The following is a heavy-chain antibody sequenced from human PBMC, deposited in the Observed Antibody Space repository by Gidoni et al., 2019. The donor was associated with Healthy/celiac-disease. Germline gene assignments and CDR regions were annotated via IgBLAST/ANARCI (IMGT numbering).Heavy chain of an antibody. CDR1: GFTFSSYS. Sequence: EVQLVESGGGLVKPGGSLRLSCAASGFTFSSYSMNWVRQAPGKGLECVSSISSSSSYIYYADSVKGRFTISRDNAKNSLYLQMNSLRAEDTAVYYCARLASIVDYYYYYGMDVWGQGTTVTVSS. J-gene: IGHJ6*02. CDR2: ISSSSSYI. V-gene: IGHV3-21*01. D-gene: IGHD1-26*01. CDR3: ARLASIVDYYYYYGMDV.